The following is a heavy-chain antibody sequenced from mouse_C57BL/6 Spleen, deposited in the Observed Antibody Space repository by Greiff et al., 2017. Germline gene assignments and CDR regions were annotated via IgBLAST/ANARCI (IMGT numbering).Heavy chain of an antibody. CDR2: ISSGSSTI. V-gene: IGHV5-17*01. Sequence: EVKLMESGGGLVKPGGSLKLSCAASGFTFSDYGMHWVRQAPEKGLEWVAYISSGSSTIYYADTVKGRFTISRDNAKNTLFLQMTSLSSEYTAVYYCARPDDGYLDYWGQGTTLTVSS. D-gene: IGHD2-3*01. CDR3: ARPDDGYLDY. CDR1: GFTFSDYG. J-gene: IGHJ2*01.